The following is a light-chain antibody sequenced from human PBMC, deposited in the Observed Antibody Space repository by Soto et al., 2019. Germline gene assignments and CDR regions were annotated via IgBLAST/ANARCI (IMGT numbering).Light chain of an antibody. CDR2: DAS. V-gene: IGKV1-5*01. CDR1: QSVSGW. CDR3: LQDINYPWT. Sequence: TQSPGTLSLSPGERATLSCRASQSVSGWLAWYQQKPGEAPKLLIYDASALPRGVPSRFSGSGSGTKFTLTIASLQPDDFATYYCLQDINYPWTFGQGTKVDIK. J-gene: IGKJ1*01.